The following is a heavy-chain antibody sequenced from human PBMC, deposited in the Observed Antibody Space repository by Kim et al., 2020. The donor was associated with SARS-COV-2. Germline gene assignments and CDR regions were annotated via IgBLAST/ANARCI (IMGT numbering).Heavy chain of an antibody. Sequence: PSLKSRVTISVDTSKNQFSLKLNSVTAADTAVYYCARLGNDYGDYEWFDPWGQGTLVTVSS. CDR3: ARLGNDYGDYEWFDP. J-gene: IGHJ5*02. V-gene: IGHV4-59*08. D-gene: IGHD4-17*01.